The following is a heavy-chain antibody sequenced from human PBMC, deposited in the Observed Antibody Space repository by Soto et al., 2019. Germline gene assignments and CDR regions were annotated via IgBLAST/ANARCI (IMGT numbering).Heavy chain of an antibody. V-gene: IGHV3-21*01. CDR3: ARDLGYGDKIDY. J-gene: IGHJ4*02. Sequence: GSLRLSCAASGFTFSSYSMNWVRQAPGKGLEWVSSISSSSSYIYYADSVKGRFTISRDNAKNSLYLQMNSLRAKDTAVYYCARDLGYGDKIDYWGQGTLVTVSS. CDR1: GFTFSSYS. D-gene: IGHD4-17*01. CDR2: ISSSSSYI.